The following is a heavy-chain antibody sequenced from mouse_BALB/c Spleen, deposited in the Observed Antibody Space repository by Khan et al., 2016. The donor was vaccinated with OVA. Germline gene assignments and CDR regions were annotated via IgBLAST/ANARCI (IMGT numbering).Heavy chain of an antibody. D-gene: IGHD2-3*01. J-gene: IGHJ2*02. V-gene: IGHV1S137*01. Sequence: QIQLVQSGPELVRPGVSVKISCKGSGYTFTDYAMYWVKQSHAKSLEWIGLISTYSGNTNYNQKFKGKATMTVDKSSSTVYMELARLKSEDFAIYFCSRPTFYGYYVYWVQDTSLTLSS. CDR1: GYTFTDYA. CDR2: ISTYSGNT. CDR3: SRPTFYGYYVY.